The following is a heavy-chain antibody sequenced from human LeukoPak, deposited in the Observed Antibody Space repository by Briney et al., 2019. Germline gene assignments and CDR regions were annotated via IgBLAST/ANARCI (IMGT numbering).Heavy chain of an antibody. Sequence: SETLSLTCAVFGGSISSGGYSWSWIRQPPGKGLEWIGYIYYSGSTYYNPSLKSRVTISVDTSKNQFSLKLSSVTAADTAVYYCAREASAARPYLFDPWGQGTLVTVSS. V-gene: IGHV4-30-4*07. D-gene: IGHD6-6*01. CDR2: IYYSGST. CDR1: GGSISSGGYS. J-gene: IGHJ5*02. CDR3: AREASAARPYLFDP.